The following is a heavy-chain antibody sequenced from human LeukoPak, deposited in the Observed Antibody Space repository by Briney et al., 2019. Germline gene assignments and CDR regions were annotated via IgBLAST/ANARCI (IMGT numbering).Heavy chain of an antibody. J-gene: IGHJ4*02. Sequence: GGSLRLSCAASGFTFSSYSMNWVRQAPGKGLEWVSSISSSSSYIYYADSVKGRFTISRDNSKNTLYLQMNSLRAEDTAVYYCAKPQGGKYNPYDYWGQGTLVTVSS. CDR2: ISSSSSYI. CDR3: AKPQGGKYNPYDY. V-gene: IGHV3-21*04. CDR1: GFTFSSYS. D-gene: IGHD1-1*01.